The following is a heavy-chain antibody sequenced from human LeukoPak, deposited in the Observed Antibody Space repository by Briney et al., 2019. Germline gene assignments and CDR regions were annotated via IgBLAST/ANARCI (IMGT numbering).Heavy chain of an antibody. Sequence: GASVKVSXKASGYTFTSYYMHWMRQAHGQGLEWIGIINPSGGSTSYAQKFQGRVTMTRDTSTSTVYMELSSLRSEDTAVYYCARGYSGYVIDYWGQGTLVTVSS. CDR1: GYTFTSYY. CDR2: INPSGGST. J-gene: IGHJ4*02. CDR3: ARGYSGYVIDY. D-gene: IGHD5-12*01. V-gene: IGHV1-46*01.